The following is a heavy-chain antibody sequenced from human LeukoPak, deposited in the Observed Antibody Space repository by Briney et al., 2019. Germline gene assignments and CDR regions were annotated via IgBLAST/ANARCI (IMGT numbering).Heavy chain of an antibody. J-gene: IGHJ4*02. CDR3: ARGGFYCGGDCYVDY. CDR2: INHSGST. V-gene: IGHV4-34*01. D-gene: IGHD2-21*02. Sequence: SETLSLTCAVYGGSFSGYYWSWIRQPPGRGLEWIGEINHSGSTNYNPSLKSRVTISVDTSKNQFSLKLSSVTAADTAVYYCARGGFYCGGDCYVDYWGQGTLVTVSS. CDR1: GGSFSGYY.